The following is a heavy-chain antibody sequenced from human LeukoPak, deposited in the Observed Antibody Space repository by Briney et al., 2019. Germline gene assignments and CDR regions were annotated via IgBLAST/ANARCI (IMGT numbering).Heavy chain of an antibody. CDR3: ASHSTVKFPYYFDY. CDR1: GGSISSYY. Sequence: PSETLSLTCTVSGGSISSYYWSWIRQPPGKGLEWIGYIYYSGSTNYNPSLKSRVTISVDTSKNQFSLKLSSVTAADTAVYYCASHSTVKFPYYFDYWGQGTLVTVSS. J-gene: IGHJ4*02. V-gene: IGHV4-59*08. CDR2: IYYSGST. D-gene: IGHD4-11*01.